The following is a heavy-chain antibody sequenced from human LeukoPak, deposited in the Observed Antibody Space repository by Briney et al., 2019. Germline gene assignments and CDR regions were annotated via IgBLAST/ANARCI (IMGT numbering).Heavy chain of an antibody. J-gene: IGHJ4*02. CDR2: ISSNGGST. D-gene: IGHD1-26*01. CDR3: AREGSGSYYAIDY. CDR1: GFSFHYYA. Sequence: PGRSLRLSCAASGFSFHYYAMHWVRQAPGKGLEYVSAISSNGGSTYYANSVKGRFTISRDNSKNTLYLQMGSLRAEDMAVYYCAREGSGSYYAIDYWGQGTLVTVSS. V-gene: IGHV3-64*01.